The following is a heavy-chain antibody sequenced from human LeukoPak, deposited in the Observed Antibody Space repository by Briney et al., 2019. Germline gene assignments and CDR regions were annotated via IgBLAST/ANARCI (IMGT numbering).Heavy chain of an antibody. J-gene: IGHJ2*01. V-gene: IGHV3-11*01. Sequence: GGSLRLSCAASGFTFSDYYMSWIRQAPGKGLEWVSYISSSGSTIYYADSVKGRFTISRDNSKNTLYLQMNSLRAEDTAVYYCAKGAGGPLPYWYFDLWGRGTLVTVSS. CDR2: ISSSGSTI. D-gene: IGHD1-14*01. CDR3: AKGAGGPLPYWYFDL. CDR1: GFTFSDYY.